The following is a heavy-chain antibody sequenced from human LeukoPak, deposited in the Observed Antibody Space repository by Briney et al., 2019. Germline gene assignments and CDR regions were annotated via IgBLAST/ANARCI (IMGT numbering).Heavy chain of an antibody. J-gene: IGHJ3*02. D-gene: IGHD3-3*01. CDR1: GGPLRNSY. V-gene: IGHV4-4*07. Sequence: PSETLSLTCTVSGGPLRNSYWSWVRHSAGTGMQWIGRIHGTLGSTNHNPSLKSRVVMSLDTSSNQFSLRLSAMSAADTATYYCARIFDRDIWGQGTVVTVSP. CDR2: IHGTLGST. CDR3: ARIFDRDI.